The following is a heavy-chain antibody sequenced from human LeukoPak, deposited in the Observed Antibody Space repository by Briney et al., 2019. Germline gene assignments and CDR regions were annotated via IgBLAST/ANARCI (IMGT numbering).Heavy chain of an antibody. CDR2: IYYSGST. J-gene: IGHJ4*02. CDR1: GGSISSYY. CDR3: ARGDIVLMVPDY. V-gene: IGHV4-59*01. Sequence: SETLSLTCTVSGGSISSYYWSWIRQPPGKGLEWIGCIYYSGSTNYNPSLKSRVTISVDTSKNQFSLKLSSVTAADTAVYYCARGDIVLMVPDYWGQGTLVTVSS. D-gene: IGHD2-8*01.